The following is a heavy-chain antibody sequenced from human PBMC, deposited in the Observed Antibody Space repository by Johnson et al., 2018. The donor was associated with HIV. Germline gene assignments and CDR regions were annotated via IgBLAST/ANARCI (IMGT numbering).Heavy chain of an antibody. CDR3: AKGGIATRFFDI. CDR2: IRSDGSNE. D-gene: IGHD6-6*01. J-gene: IGHJ3*02. V-gene: IGHV3-30*02. Sequence: QVQLFESGVAVVQPGGSLRLSCTSSEFSFSTYALHWVRQAPGEGLVWVAFIRSDGSNEYYADSVKGRFTISRDNSKNTLYLQMNSLRAEDTALYYCAKGGIATRFFDIWGQGTMVTVSS. CDR1: EFSFSTYA.